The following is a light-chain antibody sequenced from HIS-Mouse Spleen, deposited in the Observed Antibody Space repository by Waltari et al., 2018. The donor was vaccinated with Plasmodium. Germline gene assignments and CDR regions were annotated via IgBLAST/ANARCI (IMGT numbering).Light chain of an antibody. CDR3: CSYAGSSTYV. V-gene: IGLV2-23*01. Sequence: QSALTHPASVSGSPGPSITISCTGTSSDVGSYNLVSWYQQHPGKAPKLRIYEGSKRPSGVSNRFSGSKSGNTASLTISGLQAEDEADYYCCSYAGSSTYVFGTGTKVTVL. CDR2: EGS. J-gene: IGLJ1*01. CDR1: SSDVGSYNL.